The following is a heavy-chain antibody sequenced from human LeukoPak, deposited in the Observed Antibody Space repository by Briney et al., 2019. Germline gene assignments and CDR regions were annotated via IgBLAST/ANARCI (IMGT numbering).Heavy chain of an antibody. Sequence: PGGSLRLSCAASGFTFSNYATTWVRQAPGKGLEWVSSISTSGDSTAYAASVKGRFTISRDNSKNTLCLQLNSLRAEDTAVYYCARGRGSPYYFDCWGQGTLVTVSS. CDR2: ISTSGDST. CDR1: GFTFSNYA. J-gene: IGHJ4*02. D-gene: IGHD1-26*01. V-gene: IGHV3-23*01. CDR3: ARGRGSPYYFDC.